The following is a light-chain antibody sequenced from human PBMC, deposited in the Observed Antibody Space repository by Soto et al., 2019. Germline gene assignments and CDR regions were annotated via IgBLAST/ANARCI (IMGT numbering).Light chain of an antibody. V-gene: IGLV2-14*03. CDR2: EVN. J-gene: IGLJ2*01. CDR1: NSDIGASNF. CDR3: SSYTTRSTRV. Sequence: QSALAQPASVSGSPGQSITISCAGTNSDIGASNFVSWYQQYPGKAPKLIIYEVNNRPSGISDRFSGSQSANTSSLTISGLQSEDEAVYRCSSYTTRSTRVFGGGTKLTVL.